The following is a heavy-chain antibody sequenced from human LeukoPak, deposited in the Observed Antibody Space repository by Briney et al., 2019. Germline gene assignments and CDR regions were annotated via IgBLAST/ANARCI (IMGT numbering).Heavy chain of an antibody. J-gene: IGHJ4*02. CDR2: ISWNSGGI. CDR1: GFTFDDYA. CDR3: AKGSRGERGYFDY. D-gene: IGHD3-10*01. V-gene: IGHV3-9*01. Sequence: GGSLRLSCAASGFTFDDYAMHWVRQAPGKGLEWISGISWNSGGIAYADSVKGRFTISRDNAKNSLYLQMNSLRAEDTALYYCAKGSRGERGYFDYWGQGTLVTVSS.